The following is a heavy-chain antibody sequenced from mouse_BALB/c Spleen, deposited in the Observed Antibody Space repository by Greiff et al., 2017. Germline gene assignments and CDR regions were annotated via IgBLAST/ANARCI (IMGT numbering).Heavy chain of an antibody. CDR2: IWSGAST. CDR3: ARNQGYGNYGGFAD. Sequence: QVQLKESGPGLVQPSPSLSITCTASGFSLTSYGVHWVRQSPGKGLEWLGVIWSGASTAYNAAFISRLGISTVNAKSQVFFKMNSLQATETAIYYCARNQGYGNYGGFADWGQGTLVTVSA. D-gene: IGHD2-10*02. J-gene: IGHJ3*01. CDR1: GFSLTSYG. V-gene: IGHV2-2*02.